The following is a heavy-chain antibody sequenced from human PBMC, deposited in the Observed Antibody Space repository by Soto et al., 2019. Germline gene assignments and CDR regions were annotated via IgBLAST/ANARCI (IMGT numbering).Heavy chain of an antibody. V-gene: IGHV1-69*06. J-gene: IGHJ4*02. CDR1: GGTFSSYA. D-gene: IGHD5-18*01. CDR3: ARSNRNTAMVFFGSYYFDY. Sequence: SVKVSCKASGGTFSSYAISWVRQAPGQGLEWMGGIIPIFGTANYAQKFQGRVTITADKSTSTAYMELSSLRSEDTAVYYCARSNRNTAMVFFGSYYFDYWGQGTLVTVSS. CDR2: IIPIFGTA.